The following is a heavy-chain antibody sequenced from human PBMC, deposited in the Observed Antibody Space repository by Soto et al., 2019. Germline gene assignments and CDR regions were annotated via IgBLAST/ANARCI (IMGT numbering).Heavy chain of an antibody. CDR3: ARDRYGDYVLDS. CDR1: GFTFSSYS. CDR2: ISSSSRTI. Sequence: GGSLRLSCAASGFTFSSYSMNWVRQAPGKGLEWISYISSSSRTIYYADSLKGRFTISRDNAKNSVYLQMDSLRDEDTAVYYCARDRYGDYVLDSLGQGTLVTVSS. D-gene: IGHD4-17*01. V-gene: IGHV3-48*02. J-gene: IGHJ4*02.